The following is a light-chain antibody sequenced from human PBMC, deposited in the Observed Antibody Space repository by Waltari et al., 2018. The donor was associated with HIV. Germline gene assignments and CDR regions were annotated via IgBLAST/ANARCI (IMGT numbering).Light chain of an antibody. CDR3: QQYNNYPIT. V-gene: IGKV1-5*03. Sequence: DIQMTQSPSTLSASVGDRVTITCRASQSVNYWLAWYQQKPGRPPKLLINRASSLESGVPSRFSGSGSGKEFSLTISSLKPDEFATYYCQQYNNYPITFGQGTKLEIK. CDR1: QSVNYW. CDR2: RAS. J-gene: IGKJ5*01.